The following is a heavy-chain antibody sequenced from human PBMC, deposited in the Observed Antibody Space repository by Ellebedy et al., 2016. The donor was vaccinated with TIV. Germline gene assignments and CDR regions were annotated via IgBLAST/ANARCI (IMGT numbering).Heavy chain of an antibody. J-gene: IGHJ1*01. CDR1: GFTFSRYP. V-gene: IGHV3-23*01. CDR2: IPGSGSPT. CDR3: AKGYSDWFGGD. Sequence: GESLKISCAASGFTFSRYPMLWVRQAPGKGLEWVSGIPGSGSPTTYADSVKGRFTISRDNSKTTLFLQMSSLRADDTALYYCAKGYSDWFGGDWGQGTLVTVSS. D-gene: IGHD3-10*01.